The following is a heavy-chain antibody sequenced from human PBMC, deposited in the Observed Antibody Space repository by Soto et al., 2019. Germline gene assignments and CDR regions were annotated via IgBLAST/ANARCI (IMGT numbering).Heavy chain of an antibody. CDR2: ISSSSSYI. CDR1: GFTFSSYS. CDR3: ARGILTGYSPFDY. V-gene: IGHV3-21*03. J-gene: IGHJ4*02. D-gene: IGHD3-9*01. Sequence: GSLRLSCAASGFTFSSYSMNWVRQAPGKGLEWVSSISSSSSYIYYADSVKGRFTISRDNAKNSLYLQMNSLRAEDTAVYYCARGILTGYSPFDYWGQGTLVTVSS.